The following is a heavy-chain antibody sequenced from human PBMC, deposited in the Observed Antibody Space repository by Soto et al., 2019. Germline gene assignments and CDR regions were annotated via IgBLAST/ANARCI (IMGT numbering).Heavy chain of an antibody. Sequence: GGSLRLSCAASGFTFSSYWMHWVRQAPGKGLVWVSRINSDGSSTSYADSVKGRFTISRDNAKNTLYLQMNSLRAEDTAVYYCAASYYDSSGYPYWGQGTLVPVSS. CDR2: INSDGSST. J-gene: IGHJ4*02. V-gene: IGHV3-74*01. D-gene: IGHD3-22*01. CDR1: GFTFSSYW. CDR3: AASYYDSSGYPY.